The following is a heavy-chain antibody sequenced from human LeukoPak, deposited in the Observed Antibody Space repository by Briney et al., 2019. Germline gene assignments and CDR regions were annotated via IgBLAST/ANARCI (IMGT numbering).Heavy chain of an antibody. CDR2: MNPNSGNT. D-gene: IGHD3-3*01. J-gene: IGHJ3*02. Sequence: ASVKVSCKASGYTFTSYDINWVRQATGQGLEWMGWMNPNSGNTGYAQKFQGRVTITRNTSISTAYMELSSLRSEDTAVYYCASVDFWSGYRAGGAFDIWGQGTMVTVSS. V-gene: IGHV1-8*03. CDR1: GYTFTSYD. CDR3: ASVDFWSGYRAGGAFDI.